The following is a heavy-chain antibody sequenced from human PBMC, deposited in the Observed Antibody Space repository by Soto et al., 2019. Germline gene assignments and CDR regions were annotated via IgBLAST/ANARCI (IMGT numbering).Heavy chain of an antibody. D-gene: IGHD6-13*01. J-gene: IGHJ2*01. V-gene: IGHV4-30-2*01. Sequence: SETLSLTCAVSGGSISSGGYSWSWIRQPPGKGLEWIGYIYHSGSTYYNPSLKSRVTISVDRSKNQFSLKLSSVTAADTAVYYCAREGSGAAAGTGYFDLWGRGTLVTVSS. CDR2: IYHSGST. CDR3: AREGSGAAAGTGYFDL. CDR1: GGSISSGGYS.